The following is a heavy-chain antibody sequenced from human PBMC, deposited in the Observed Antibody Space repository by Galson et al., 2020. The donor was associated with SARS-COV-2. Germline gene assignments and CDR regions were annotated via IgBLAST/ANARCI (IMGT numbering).Heavy chain of an antibody. CDR1: GYTFTSYD. V-gene: IGHV1-8*01. Sequence: ASVTVSCKPSGYTFTSYDINRVRQATGQGLEWMGWMNPNSGNTGYAQKFQARVTMTRNTSISTAYMELSSLGSEDSAGYYCARGVSSGSWSYCYYGMYVWGQGTTVTVSS. CDR2: MNPNSGNT. J-gene: IGHJ6*02. CDR3: ARGVSSGSWSYCYYGMYV. D-gene: IGHD6-13*01.